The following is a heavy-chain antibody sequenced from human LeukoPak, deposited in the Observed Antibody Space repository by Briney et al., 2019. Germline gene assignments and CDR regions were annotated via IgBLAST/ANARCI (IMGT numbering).Heavy chain of an antibody. J-gene: IGHJ4*02. Sequence: PSETLSLTCTVSGGSISSYYWSWIRQPPGKGLEWIGYIYYSGSTNYNPSLKSRVTISVDTSKNQFSLKLSSVTAADTAVYYCARVVVAVRSYYFDYWGQGTLVTVSS. D-gene: IGHD2-15*01. CDR2: IYYSGST. CDR3: ARVVVAVRSYYFDY. V-gene: IGHV4-59*01. CDR1: GGSISSYY.